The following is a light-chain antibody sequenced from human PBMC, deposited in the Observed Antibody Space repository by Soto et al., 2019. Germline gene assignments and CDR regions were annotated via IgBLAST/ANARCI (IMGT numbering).Light chain of an antibody. CDR2: DVI. CDR3: SSYTSSSPYV. J-gene: IGLJ1*01. V-gene: IGLV2-14*01. CDR1: SSDVGGYNY. Sequence: QSALTQPASVSGSPGQSITISCTGTSSDVGGYNYVSWYQQHPGKAPKLMIYDVINRPSGVSNRFSGSKSGNTASLTISGLQAEYEADHYCSSYTSSSPYVFGTGTKVTVL.